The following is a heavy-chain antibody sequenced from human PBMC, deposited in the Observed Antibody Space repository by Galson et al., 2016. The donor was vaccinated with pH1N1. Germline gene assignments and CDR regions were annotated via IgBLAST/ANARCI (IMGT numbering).Heavy chain of an antibody. Sequence: SLRLSCAASGFTFSSYGMHWVRQAPGKGLEWVAVIWYDGSNKYYADSVKGRFTISRDNSKNTLYLQMNSLRAEDTAMYYCAKDLSSTRNYGMTVWGQGTTVTVSS. CDR1: GFTFSSYG. CDR3: AKDLSSTRNYGMTV. CDR2: IWYDGSNK. J-gene: IGHJ6*02. D-gene: IGHD2-2*01. V-gene: IGHV3-30*18.